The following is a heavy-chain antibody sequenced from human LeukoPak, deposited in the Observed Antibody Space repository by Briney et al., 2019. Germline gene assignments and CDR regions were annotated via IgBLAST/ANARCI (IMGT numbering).Heavy chain of an antibody. CDR1: GGSISTYY. D-gene: IGHD3-22*01. CDR2: IYYSGST. CDR3: ARDSEYYDSSGYYVNWFDP. Sequence: SETLSLTCTVSGGSISTYYWSWIRQPPGKGLEWIGYIYYSGSTNYNPSLKSRVTISVDTSKNQFSLKLSSVTAADTAVYYCARDSEYYDSSGYYVNWFDPWGQGTLVTVPS. V-gene: IGHV4-59*01. J-gene: IGHJ5*02.